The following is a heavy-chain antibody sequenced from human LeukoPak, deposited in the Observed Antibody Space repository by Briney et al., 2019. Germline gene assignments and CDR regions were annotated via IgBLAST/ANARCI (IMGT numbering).Heavy chain of an antibody. D-gene: IGHD3-22*01. CDR2: MLYSGNT. J-gene: IGHJ4*02. V-gene: IGHV4-39*01. Sequence: SETLSLTCIVSGGSISSGSHYWAWVRQPPGKGLEWIASMLYSGNTYYNPSLKSRVTISADTSKNQFFLRLSSVTAADTTVYYCARHLDSRGRYFDYWGQGTLVTVSS. CDR1: GGSISSGSHY. CDR3: ARHLDSRGRYFDY.